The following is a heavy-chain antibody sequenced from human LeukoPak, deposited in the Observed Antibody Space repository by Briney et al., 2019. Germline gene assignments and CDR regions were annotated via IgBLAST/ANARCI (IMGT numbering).Heavy chain of an antibody. CDR1: GFTFSSYG. D-gene: IGHD3-9*01. V-gene: IGHV3-33*01. J-gene: IGHJ4*02. CDR2: IWYDGSNK. CDR3: ARGLIGYLDWFRHSPFFDY. Sequence: GGSLRLSCAASGFTFSSYGMHWVRQAPGKGLEWVAVIWYDGSNKYYADSVKGRFTISRDNSKNTLYLQMNSLRAEDTAVYYCARGLIGYLDWFRHSPFFDYWGQGTLVTVSS.